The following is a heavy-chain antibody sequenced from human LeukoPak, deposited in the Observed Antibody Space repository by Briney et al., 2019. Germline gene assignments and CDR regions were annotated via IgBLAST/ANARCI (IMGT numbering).Heavy chain of an antibody. J-gene: IGHJ4*02. CDR1: GVSIRSGDYY. D-gene: IGHD6-13*01. CDR3: ARLVVSSWYHEVLLGRDY. V-gene: IGHV4-39*07. Sequence: SETLSLTCTVSGVSIRSGDYYWGWVRQSPGKGLEWIGSMSSGGSTFYNPSLRSRVTIPVDTSNDQFSLKLSSVTAADTAVYYCARLVVSSWYHEVLLGRDYWGQGTLVTVSS. CDR2: MSSGGST.